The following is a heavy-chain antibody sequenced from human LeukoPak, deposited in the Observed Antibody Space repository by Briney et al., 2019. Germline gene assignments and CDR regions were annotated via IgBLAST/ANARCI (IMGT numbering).Heavy chain of an antibody. V-gene: IGHV1-46*01. D-gene: IGHD3-22*01. CDR2: INPSGGST. Sequence: ASVKVSCKASGYTFTSYYMHWVRQAPGQGLEWMRIINPSGGSTSYAQKFQGRVTMTRDTSTSTVYMELSSLRSDGTAVYYCALGDSSGYYYFDYWGQGTLVTVSS. CDR1: GYTFTSYY. CDR3: ALGDSSGYYYFDY. J-gene: IGHJ4*02.